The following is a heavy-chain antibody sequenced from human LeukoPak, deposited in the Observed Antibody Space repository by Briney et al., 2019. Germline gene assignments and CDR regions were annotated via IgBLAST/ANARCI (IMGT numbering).Heavy chain of an antibody. D-gene: IGHD3-22*01. Sequence: GASVKVSCKASGYTYTSYDINWVRQATGQGLEWMGWMNPNSGNTGYAQKLQGRVTMTRNTSISTAYMELSSLRSEDTAVYYCESAYYYDSSGHDYYYYGMDVWGQGTTVTVSS. CDR2: MNPNSGNT. V-gene: IGHV1-8*01. CDR1: GYTYTSYD. J-gene: IGHJ6*02. CDR3: ESAYYYDSSGHDYYYYGMDV.